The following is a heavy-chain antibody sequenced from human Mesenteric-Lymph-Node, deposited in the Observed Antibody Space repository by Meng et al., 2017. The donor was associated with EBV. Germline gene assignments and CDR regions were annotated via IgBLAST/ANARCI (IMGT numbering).Heavy chain of an antibody. Sequence: QVQLVQSGAEVKKPGASVKVSCKVSGYTFTGYYLHWVRQAPGQGLEWMGWINPNSGDTNYAQKFQGWVTMTRDTSINTAYMELSSLRSDATAVYYCATLPAASTPHFSAWGQGTLVTVSS. CDR2: INPNSGDT. V-gene: IGHV1-2*04. CDR1: GYTFTGYY. CDR3: ATLPAASTPHFSA. D-gene: IGHD2-2*01. J-gene: IGHJ4*02.